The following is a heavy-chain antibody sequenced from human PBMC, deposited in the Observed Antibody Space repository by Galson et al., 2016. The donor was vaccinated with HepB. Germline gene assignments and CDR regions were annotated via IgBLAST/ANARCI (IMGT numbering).Heavy chain of an antibody. CDR2: IRSNTYGGTT. D-gene: IGHD2-15*01. CDR1: GFTFGDYA. Sequence: SLRLSCAASGFTFGDYAMNWFRQAPGKGLEWVGFIRSNTYGGTTEYAASVKGRFTIPRDDSISLAYLQMNSLKNEDTAMYYCSREPDCSGGSCYRVFWGQGTLVTVSS. CDR3: SREPDCSGGSCYRVF. V-gene: IGHV3-49*03. J-gene: IGHJ4*02.